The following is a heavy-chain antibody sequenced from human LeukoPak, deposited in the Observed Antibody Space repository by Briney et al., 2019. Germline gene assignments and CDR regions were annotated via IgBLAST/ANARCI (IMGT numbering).Heavy chain of an antibody. J-gene: IGHJ4*02. V-gene: IGHV3-23*01. CDR2: ISGSGGST. Sequence: GGSLRLSCAASGFTFSSYAMSWVRQAPGKGLEWVSAISGSGGSTYYADSVKGRFTISRDNSKNTLYLQMNSLRAEDTVVYYCATRTRKGFIDYWGQGTLVTVSS. CDR1: GFTFSSYA. CDR3: ATRTRKGFIDY. D-gene: IGHD1-14*01.